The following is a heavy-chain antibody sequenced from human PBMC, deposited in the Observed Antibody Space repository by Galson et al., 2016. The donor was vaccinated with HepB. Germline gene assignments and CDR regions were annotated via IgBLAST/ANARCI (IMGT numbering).Heavy chain of an antibody. V-gene: IGHV3-53*01. J-gene: IGHJ4*02. CDR1: GFTASSNY. CDR2: IHSGGTT. D-gene: IGHD2-2*01. Sequence: STRLSCGASGFTASSNYMMWPRRAPGKGLEWVSIIHSGGTTYYADSVKGRFTISKDNSKNTLYLQMNSLRAEDTAVYYCARAPVTSTTCCYYFDYWGQGTLVTVSS. CDR3: ARAPVTSTTCCYYFDY.